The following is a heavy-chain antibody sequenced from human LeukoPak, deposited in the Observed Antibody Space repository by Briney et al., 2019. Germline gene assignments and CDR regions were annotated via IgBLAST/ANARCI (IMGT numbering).Heavy chain of an antibody. J-gene: IGHJ6*03. D-gene: IGHD6-6*01. CDR1: GYTFTSYG. CDR3: ARAAQLDYYMDV. V-gene: IGHV1-18*01. Sequence: ASVKVSCKASGYTFTSYGICWVRLAPGPGLERMGWVSAYNGNTNYAQKFLERVTTTTDTSTRTAYTELRRLRSEDTAVYYCARAAQLDYYMDVWGKGTTVTVSS. CDR2: VSAYNGNT.